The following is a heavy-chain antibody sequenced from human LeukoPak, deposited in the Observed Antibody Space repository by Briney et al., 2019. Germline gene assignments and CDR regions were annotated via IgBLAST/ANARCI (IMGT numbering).Heavy chain of an antibody. CDR2: INPSSGGT. D-gene: IGHD3-3*01. V-gene: IGHV1-2*02. CDR3: ARDPNPPYDFWSGYPTNYFDY. Sequence: ASVKVSCKASGYTFTGYYMHWVRQAPGQGLEWMGWINPSSGGTNYAQKFQGRVTMTRDTSISTAYMELSRLRSDDTAVYYCARDPNPPYDFWSGYPTNYFDYWGQGTLVTVSS. J-gene: IGHJ4*02. CDR1: GYTFTGYY.